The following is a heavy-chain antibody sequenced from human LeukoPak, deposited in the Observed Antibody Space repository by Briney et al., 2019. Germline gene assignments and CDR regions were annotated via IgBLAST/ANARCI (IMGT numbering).Heavy chain of an antibody. D-gene: IGHD2-2*01. CDR2: ISTDGKST. V-gene: IGHV3-74*01. CDR3: VRDYQFIQEV. J-gene: IGHJ6*02. CDR1: GFTFISYA. Sequence: GGSLRLSCAASGFTFISYAMSWVRQAPGKGLMWVSLISTDGKSTRYAESVKGRFTISRDNAKNALYLQMDILRVEDTALYFCVRDYQFIQEVWGQGTTVTVSS.